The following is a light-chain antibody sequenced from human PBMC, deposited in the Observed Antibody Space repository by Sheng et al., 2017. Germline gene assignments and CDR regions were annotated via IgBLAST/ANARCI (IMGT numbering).Light chain of an antibody. CDR3: QQYIRYSLT. CDR1: QNINSW. CDR2: KAS. Sequence: DIQMTQSPSTLSASIGDRVTITCRASQNINSWLAWYQQKPGKAPKLLIYKASTLESGVPSSFNGSRSGTEFTLTISSLQPDDFATYYCQQYIRYSLTFGQGTKVEFK. J-gene: IGKJ1*01. V-gene: IGKV1-5*03.